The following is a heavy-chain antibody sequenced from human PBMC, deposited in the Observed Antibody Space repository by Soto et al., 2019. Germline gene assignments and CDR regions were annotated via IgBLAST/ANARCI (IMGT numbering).Heavy chain of an antibody. CDR1: GFIFRDSA. Sequence: GGSLRLSCAASGFIFRDSAVHWVRQASGKGPEWIGRITDKRYNYATAYAASVKGRFTVSREDSISVGYLQMDNLKVEDTATYYCHSDSWNGFSPDWGQGTTVTVSS. CDR2: ITDKRYNYAT. CDR3: HSDSWNGFSPD. V-gene: IGHV3-73*01. D-gene: IGHD3-3*01. J-gene: IGHJ6*02.